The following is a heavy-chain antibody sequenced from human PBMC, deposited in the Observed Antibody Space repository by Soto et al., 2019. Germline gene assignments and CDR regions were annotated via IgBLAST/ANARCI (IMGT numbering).Heavy chain of an antibody. V-gene: IGHV1-18*01. Sequence: VSVKVSCKASGYTFTSYGISWVRQAPGQGLEWMGWISAYNGNTNYAQKLQGRVTMTTDTSTSTAYMELRSLRSDDTAVYYCARDRPLRFLEWLNYYGMDVWGQGTTVTVSS. CDR2: ISAYNGNT. CDR1: GYTFTSYG. CDR3: ARDRPLRFLEWLNYYGMDV. D-gene: IGHD3-3*01. J-gene: IGHJ6*02.